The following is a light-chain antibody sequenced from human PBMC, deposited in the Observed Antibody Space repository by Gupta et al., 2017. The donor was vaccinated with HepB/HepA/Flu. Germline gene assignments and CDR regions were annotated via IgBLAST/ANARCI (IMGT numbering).Light chain of an antibody. CDR2: GNS. CDR1: SSNIGAGYD. Sequence: QSVLTPPPSGSAAPGQRVTISCTGSSSNIGAGYDVHWYQQLPGTAPKLLIYGNSNRPSGVPDRFSGSKSGTSASLAITGLQAEDEADYYCQSYDSSRSGDVFGGGTQLTVL. V-gene: IGLV1-40*01. J-gene: IGLJ7*01. CDR3: QSYDSSRSGDV.